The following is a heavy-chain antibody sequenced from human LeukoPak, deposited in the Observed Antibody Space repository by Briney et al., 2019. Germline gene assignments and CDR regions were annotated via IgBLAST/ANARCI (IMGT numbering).Heavy chain of an antibody. J-gene: IGHJ4*02. Sequence: ASVKVSCKASGGTFSSYAISWVRQAPGQGLEWMGRIIPVLGIANYAQKFQGRVTITADKSTSTAYMELSSLRSEDTAVYYCASLYYDGPGTGFDYWGQGTLVTVSS. CDR3: ASLYYDGPGTGFDY. CDR2: IIPVLGIA. D-gene: IGHD3-22*01. CDR1: GGTFSSYA. V-gene: IGHV1-69*04.